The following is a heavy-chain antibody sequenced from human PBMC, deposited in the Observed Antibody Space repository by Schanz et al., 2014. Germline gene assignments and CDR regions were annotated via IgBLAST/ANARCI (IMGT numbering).Heavy chain of an antibody. V-gene: IGHV3-33*01. D-gene: IGHD6-13*01. CDR3: AREQIMAAAGLVDY. CDR1: GFSLNTYG. CDR2: IWNNGVTK. Sequence: QAQLMESGGGVVQPGTSLILSCSVSGFSLNTYGIHWFRQPAGKGLEWVAVIWNNGVTKYYADSVRGRFTISRDRFQNTLYLRMSSLRAEDTAVYYCAREQIMAAAGLVDYWGHGTLXTVSS. J-gene: IGHJ4*01.